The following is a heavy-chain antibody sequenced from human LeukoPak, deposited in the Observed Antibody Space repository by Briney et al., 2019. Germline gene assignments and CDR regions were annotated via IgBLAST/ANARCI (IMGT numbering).Heavy chain of an antibody. CDR1: GFTFDDYG. D-gene: IGHD3-22*01. V-gene: IGHV3-20*04. CDR3: ARFLGGYDSSGPYYFDY. J-gene: IGHJ4*02. CDR2: INWNGGST. Sequence: PGGSLRLSCAASGFTFDDYGMSWVRQAPGKGLERVSGINWNGGSTGYADSVKGRFTISRDNAKNSLYLQMNSLRAEDTALYYCARFLGGYDSSGPYYFDYWGQGTLVTVSS.